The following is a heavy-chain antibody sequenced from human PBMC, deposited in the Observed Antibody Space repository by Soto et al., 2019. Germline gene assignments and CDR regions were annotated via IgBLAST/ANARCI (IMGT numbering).Heavy chain of an antibody. CDR3: GRAYGGNCFDY. CDR1: GGSISSYY. V-gene: IGHV4-59*01. Sequence: PSETLSLTCTVSGGSISSYYWSWIRQPPGKGLEWIGYIYYSGSTNYNPSLKSRVTISVDTSKNQFSLKLSSVTAADTAVYYCGRAYGGNCFDYWGQGTLVTSPQ. D-gene: IGHD2-21*01. J-gene: IGHJ4*02. CDR2: IYYSGST.